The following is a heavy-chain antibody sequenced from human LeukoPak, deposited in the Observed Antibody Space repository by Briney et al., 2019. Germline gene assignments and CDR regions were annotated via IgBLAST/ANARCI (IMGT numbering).Heavy chain of an antibody. Sequence: GGSLRLSCAASGFTFSSYWMHWVRQAPGKGLVWVSRINSDGSSTSYADSVKGRFTISRDNSKNTLYLQMNSLRAEDTAVYYCARESSYYYYYYYMDVWGKGTTVTVSS. CDR1: GFTFSSYW. V-gene: IGHV3-74*01. CDR2: INSDGSST. CDR3: ARESSYYYYYYYMDV. J-gene: IGHJ6*03. D-gene: IGHD1-26*01.